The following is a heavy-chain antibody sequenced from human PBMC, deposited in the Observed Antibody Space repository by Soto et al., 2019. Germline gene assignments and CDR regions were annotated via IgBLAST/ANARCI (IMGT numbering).Heavy chain of an antibody. CDR1: GFTFSTYS. D-gene: IGHD3-10*01. V-gene: IGHV3-48*02. CDR2: ITSSGSAI. Sequence: EVQLVESGGGLVQPGGSLTLSCAASGFTFSTYSMHWVRQAPGKGLEWVSSITSSGSAIYYADSVKGRFTISRDNAKNSLYLQMNSLRDKDTALYYCARAGGYFDYWGQGTLVTVSS. J-gene: IGHJ4*02. CDR3: ARAGGYFDY.